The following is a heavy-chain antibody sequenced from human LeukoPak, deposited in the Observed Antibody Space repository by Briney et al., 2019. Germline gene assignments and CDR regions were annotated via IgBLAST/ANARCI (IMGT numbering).Heavy chain of an antibody. V-gene: IGHV1-2*02. D-gene: IGHD3-3*01. CDR3: ARRNRGYFDLPEWVNDAFDI. J-gene: IGHJ3*02. Sequence: GASVKVSCKASGYTFTGYYMHWVRQAPGQGLEWMGWIKPNCGDTNYPEKFQGRITMTRDTSISTAYMELSRLRSDDTAVYYCARRNRGYFDLPEWVNDAFDIWGQGTTVTVSS. CDR2: IKPNCGDT. CDR1: GYTFTGYY.